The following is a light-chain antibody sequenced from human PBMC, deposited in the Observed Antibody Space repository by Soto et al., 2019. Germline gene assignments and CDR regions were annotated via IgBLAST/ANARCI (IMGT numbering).Light chain of an antibody. Sequence: QSVLTQPASVSGSPGQSITISCVGTSGDIGDYNYVSWYQQHPGKVPKVIIYDVSNRPSGVSYRFSGTKSGNTASLTVSGLQAEYDADYYCSSYTRSGTLIFGTGTKVTVL. CDR1: SGDIGDYNY. CDR2: DVS. J-gene: IGLJ1*01. CDR3: SSYTRSGTLI. V-gene: IGLV2-14*01.